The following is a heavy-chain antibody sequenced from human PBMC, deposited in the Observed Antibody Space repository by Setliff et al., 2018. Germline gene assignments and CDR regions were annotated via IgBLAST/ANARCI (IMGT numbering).Heavy chain of an antibody. CDR1: GDSISDYY. D-gene: IGHD5-18*01. CDR3: ARVGFDRAVDTAMAAKHYFDY. CDR2: IYYRGST. Sequence: SETLSLTCTVSGDSISDYYWNWIRQPPGKGLEWIGYIYYRGSTNYNPSLRSRVTMSVDTSKTHFSLTLSSVTAADTAVYYCARVGFDRAVDTAMAAKHYFDYWGQGTLVTVSS. J-gene: IGHJ4*02. V-gene: IGHV4-59*01.